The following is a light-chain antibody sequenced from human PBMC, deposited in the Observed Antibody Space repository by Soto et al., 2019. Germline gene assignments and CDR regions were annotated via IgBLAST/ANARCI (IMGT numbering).Light chain of an antibody. CDR2: DAS. V-gene: IGKV3-11*01. Sequence: ETVLTQSPGTLSLSPGERATLSCRASQSVRTYLAWYQVKPGQAPRLLIYDASSRASGVPARFSGSGSGTDFTLTISSLEPEDFTLYYCQQRNSWPPITFGQGTRLEI. CDR3: QQRNSWPPIT. CDR1: QSVRTY. J-gene: IGKJ5*01.